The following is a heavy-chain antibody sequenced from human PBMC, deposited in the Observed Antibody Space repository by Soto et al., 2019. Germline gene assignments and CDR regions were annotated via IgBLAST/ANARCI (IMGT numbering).Heavy chain of an antibody. Sequence: QVQLVQSGAEVKKPGASVKISCKTSGYTFAMHYIHWVRQVPGQGLEWMGMINPSDGSTSYVQKFQGRVTMTRGTSATTVFLNMSRLTSHDTAVFYCAREDGGGGRRHDFWGQGTLVTVSS. D-gene: IGHD2-15*01. CDR2: INPSDGST. CDR1: GYTFAMHY. CDR3: AREDGGGGRRHDF. V-gene: IGHV1-46*01. J-gene: IGHJ4*02.